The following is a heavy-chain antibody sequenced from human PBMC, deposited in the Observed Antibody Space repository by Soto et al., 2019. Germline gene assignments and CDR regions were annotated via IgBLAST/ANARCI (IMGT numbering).Heavy chain of an antibody. V-gene: IGHV1-58*01. J-gene: IGHJ4*02. CDR1: GFTFPNSA. D-gene: IGHD1-7*01. Sequence: QVQLVQSGPEVKKPGTSVKVSCKASGFTFPNSAVQWVRQARGQRPEWICWIVVGNGNTRYAQKFQERVTITRDMSTSTAYMELDSLISGDTAIYFCSAAKDCTGNTCYRASDFWGQGTPVTVSA. CDR3: SAAKDCTGNTCYRASDF. CDR2: IVVGNGNT.